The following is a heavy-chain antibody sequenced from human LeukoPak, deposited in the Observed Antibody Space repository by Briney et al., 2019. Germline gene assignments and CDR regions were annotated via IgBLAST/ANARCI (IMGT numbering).Heavy chain of an antibody. CDR2: ISSSDNTI. Sequence: GGSLRLSCAASGFTFSDYYMSRIRQAPGKGLEWVSSISSSDNTIYYTDSVKGRFAISSDNAKNSLYLQMKSLRAEDTAVYYCARGFYTYDQWGQGTLVTVSS. V-gene: IGHV3-11*04. J-gene: IGHJ5*02. CDR3: ARGFYTYDQ. CDR1: GFTFSDYY. D-gene: IGHD5-24*01.